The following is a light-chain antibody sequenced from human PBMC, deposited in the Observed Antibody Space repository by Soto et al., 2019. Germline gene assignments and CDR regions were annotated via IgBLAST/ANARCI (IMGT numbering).Light chain of an antibody. J-gene: IGKJ2*01. V-gene: IGKV1-9*01. CDR3: QPLKSYPLYP. CDR2: AAS. Sequence: IQLTQSPSSLSASVGDRVSITCRASQGISSQLAWYQQKPGKAPKLLSYAASILQSGVPSRFSGSGSGTDFTLTISSLQHDDFAPYYWQPLKSYPLYPFGQGTKLEI. CDR1: QGISSQ.